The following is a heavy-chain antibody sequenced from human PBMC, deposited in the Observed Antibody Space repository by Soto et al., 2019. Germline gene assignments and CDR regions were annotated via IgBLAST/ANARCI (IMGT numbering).Heavy chain of an antibody. Sequence: GASVKVSCKASGYTFTGYYMHWVRQAPGQGLEWMGWINPNSGGTNYAQKFQGWVTMTRDTSISTAYMELSRLRSDDTAVYYCARASKVSSSVRPYDYWGQGTLVTVSS. CDR1: GYTFTGYY. CDR2: INPNSGGT. D-gene: IGHD6-13*01. CDR3: ARASKVSSSVRPYDY. V-gene: IGHV1-2*04. J-gene: IGHJ4*02.